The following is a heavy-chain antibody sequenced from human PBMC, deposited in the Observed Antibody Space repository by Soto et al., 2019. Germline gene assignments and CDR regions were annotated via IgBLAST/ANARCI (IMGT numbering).Heavy chain of an antibody. D-gene: IGHD6-19*01. V-gene: IGHV1-69*02. CDR2: IIPILGIA. CDR3: ASAGAVDGINY. CDR1: GGTFSSYT. Sequence: SVKVSCKASGGTFSSYTISWVRQAPGQGLEWMGRIIPILGIANYAQKFQGRVTITADKSTSTAYMELSSLRSEDTAVYYCASAGAVDGINYWGQGTLVTVSS. J-gene: IGHJ4*02.